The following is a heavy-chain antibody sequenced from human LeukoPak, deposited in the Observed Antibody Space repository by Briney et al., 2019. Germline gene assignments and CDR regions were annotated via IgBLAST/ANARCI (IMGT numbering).Heavy chain of an antibody. CDR2: SDYSGGT. CDR1: GDSFTSVTYY. V-gene: IGHV4-39*01. Sequence: PSETLSLTCTVSGDSFTSVTYYWAWIRQPPGKGLEWIASSDYSGGTYYNPSLESRVTISVDTSKNQFSLKLSSVTAADTAVYYCARQLIRYCTNGVCPSYYYYSYMDVWGKGTTVTVSS. CDR3: ARQLIRYCTNGVCPSYYYYSYMDV. J-gene: IGHJ6*03. D-gene: IGHD2-8*01.